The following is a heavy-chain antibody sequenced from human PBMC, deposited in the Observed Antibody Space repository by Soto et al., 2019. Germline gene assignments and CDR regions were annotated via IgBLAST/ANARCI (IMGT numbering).Heavy chain of an antibody. Sequence: QVQLVQSGVEVKRPGSSVKVSCKASGGTFNNYALSWVRQAPGQGLEWVGGIIPIFNSANYAQKFQGRVTITADDSTSTAYMELRSLRPDDTAVYYCAREVTVASYSFDFWGQGTLVTVSS. D-gene: IGHD5-12*01. CDR1: GGTFNNYA. J-gene: IGHJ4*02. CDR2: IIPIFNSA. CDR3: AREVTVASYSFDF. V-gene: IGHV1-69*01.